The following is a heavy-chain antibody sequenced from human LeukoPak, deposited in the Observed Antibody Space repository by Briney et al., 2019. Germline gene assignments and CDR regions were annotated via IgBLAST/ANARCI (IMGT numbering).Heavy chain of an antibody. Sequence: PGGSLRLSCAASGFTFSSYGMHWVRQAPGKGLEWVAVIRNDGSNKYYADSVKGRFTISRDNSKNTLYLQMNSLRAEDTAVYYCARIHSLYYYDSSGYGAFDIWGQGTMVTVSS. D-gene: IGHD3-22*01. J-gene: IGHJ3*02. CDR3: ARIHSLYYYDSSGYGAFDI. CDR1: GFTFSSYG. V-gene: IGHV3-33*01. CDR2: IRNDGSNK.